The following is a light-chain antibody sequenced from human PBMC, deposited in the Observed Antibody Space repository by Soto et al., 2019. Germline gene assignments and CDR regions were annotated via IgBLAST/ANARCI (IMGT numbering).Light chain of an antibody. J-gene: IGLJ3*02. CDR2: RNN. Sequence: QSVLTQPPSASGTPGQRVTISCSGSSSNIGSNFVYWYQQFPGTAPKLLIYRNNQRPSGVPDRFSGSKSGTSASLAISGPPSEDEADYYCAAWDDSLSGWVFGGGTQLTVL. V-gene: IGLV1-47*01. CDR3: AAWDDSLSGWV. CDR1: SSNIGSNF.